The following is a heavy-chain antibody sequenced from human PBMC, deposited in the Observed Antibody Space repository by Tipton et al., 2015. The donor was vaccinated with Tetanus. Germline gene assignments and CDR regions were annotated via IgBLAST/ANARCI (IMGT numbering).Heavy chain of an antibody. J-gene: IGHJ6*02. V-gene: IGHV3-74*01. CDR1: GFTFRNYW. Sequence: SLRLSCAASGFTFRNYWMHWVRQAPGKGLVWVSRINGEASGTGYADSVKGRLSISRDNTKNMLYLQINSLRAEDTAVYYCARYLFAYGMDVWGQGTTVTVSS. CDR2: INGEASGT. CDR3: ARYLFAYGMDV.